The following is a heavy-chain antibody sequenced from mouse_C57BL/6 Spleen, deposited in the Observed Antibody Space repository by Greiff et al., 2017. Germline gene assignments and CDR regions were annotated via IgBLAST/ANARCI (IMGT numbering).Heavy chain of an antibody. J-gene: IGHJ2*01. CDR2: ISDGGSYT. V-gene: IGHV5-4*01. D-gene: IGHD2-3*01. CDR3: ARSDGYYAFYFDY. Sequence: EVQVVESGGGLVKPGGSLKLSCAASGFTFSSSAMSWVRQTPEKRLEWVATISDGGSYTDYPDNVKGRFTISRDNAKNNLYLQMSHLKSEDTAMYYCARSDGYYAFYFDYWGQGTTLTVSS. CDR1: GFTFSSSA.